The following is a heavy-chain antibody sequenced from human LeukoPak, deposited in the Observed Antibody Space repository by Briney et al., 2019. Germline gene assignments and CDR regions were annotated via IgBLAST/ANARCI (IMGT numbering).Heavy chain of an antibody. CDR1: GFTFSSSW. V-gene: IGHV3-74*01. CDR3: AKLSGGYSFGGDYYGMDV. CDR2: INSDGTST. J-gene: IGHJ6*02. Sequence: GGSLRLSCAASGFTFSSSWIHWVRQAPGKGLVWVSRINSDGTSTSYVDSVKGRFTISRDNAKNTLYLQMDSLRAEDTAVYYCAKLSGGYSFGGDYYGMDVWGQGTTVTVSS. D-gene: IGHD5-18*01.